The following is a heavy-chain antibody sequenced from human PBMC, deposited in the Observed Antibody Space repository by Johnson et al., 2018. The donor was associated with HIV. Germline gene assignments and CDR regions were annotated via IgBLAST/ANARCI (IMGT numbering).Heavy chain of an antibody. CDR2: ISHDGGTQ. J-gene: IGHJ3*02. Sequence: VQLVESGGGVVQPGKSLRLSCVASGFTFSSYGVHWVRQGPGKGLDWVTFISHDGGTQYSADSVKGRFITSRENAKNTVYLQMNYLTPEDTATYYCAVGIQLWFASEGDACDIWGQGTMVTVSS. CDR3: AVGIQLWFASEGDACDI. V-gene: IGHV3-30*04. D-gene: IGHD3-10*01. CDR1: GFTFSSYG.